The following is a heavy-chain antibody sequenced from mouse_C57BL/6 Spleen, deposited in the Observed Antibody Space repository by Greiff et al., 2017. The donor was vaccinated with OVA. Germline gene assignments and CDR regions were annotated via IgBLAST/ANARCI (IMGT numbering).Heavy chain of an antibody. D-gene: IGHD1-1*01. CDR1: GYTFTGYW. Sequence: QVQLKQSGAELMQPGASVKLSCKATGYTFTGYWIEWVKQRPGHGLEWIGEILPGSGSTNYNENFKGKATFTADTASNTAYMQLSSLTTEDSAIYYCAGPSTTVPYYFDYWGQGTTLTVSS. CDR2: ILPGSGST. J-gene: IGHJ2*01. V-gene: IGHV1-9*01. CDR3: AGPSTTVPYYFDY.